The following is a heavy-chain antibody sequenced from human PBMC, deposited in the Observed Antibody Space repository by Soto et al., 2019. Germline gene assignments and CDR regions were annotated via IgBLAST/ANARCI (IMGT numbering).Heavy chain of an antibody. J-gene: IGHJ6*02. CDR1: GFTFSSYG. D-gene: IGHD5-12*01. V-gene: IGHV3-30*18. CDR3: AKDLGDGYNPSYSGMDV. CDR2: ISYDGSNK. Sequence: GGSLRLSCAASGFTFSSYGMHWVRQAPGKGLEWVAVISYDGSNKYYADSVKGRFTISRDNSKNTLYLQMNSLRAEDTAVYYCAKDLGDGYNPSYSGMDVWGQGTTVTVSS.